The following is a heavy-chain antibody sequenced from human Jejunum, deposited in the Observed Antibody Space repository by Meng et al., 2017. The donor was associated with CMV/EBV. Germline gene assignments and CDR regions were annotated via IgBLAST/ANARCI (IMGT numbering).Heavy chain of an antibody. CDR2: IRSKTYSSAT. CDR1: SDST. J-gene: IGHJ5*02. Sequence: SDSTIRWVRQAPGKGLEWVGRIRSKTYSSATAYAASVKGRFIISRDDSKNTAYLQMNSLKTEDTAVYYCTRHSIVVVPAAGFDPWGQGTLVTVSS. CDR3: TRHSIVVVPAAGFDP. D-gene: IGHD2-2*01. V-gene: IGHV3-73*01.